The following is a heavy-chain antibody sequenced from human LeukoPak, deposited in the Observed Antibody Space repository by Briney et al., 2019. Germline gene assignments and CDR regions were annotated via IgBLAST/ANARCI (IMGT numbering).Heavy chain of an antibody. CDR3: ARDRGGVYGGRAPQTPYYYYYYMDV. D-gene: IGHD5/OR15-5a*01. CDR1: GGSISSYY. CDR2: IYTSGST. J-gene: IGHJ6*03. V-gene: IGHV4-4*07. Sequence: PSETLSLTCTVSGGSISSYYWSWIRQPAGKGLEWIGRIYTSGSTNYNPSLKSRVTMSVDTSKNQFSLKLSSVTAADTAVYYCARDRGGVYGGRAPQTPYYYYYYMDVWGKGTTVTISS.